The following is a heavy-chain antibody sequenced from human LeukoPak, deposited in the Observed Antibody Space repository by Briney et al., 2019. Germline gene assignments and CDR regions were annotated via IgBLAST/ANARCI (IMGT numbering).Heavy chain of an antibody. V-gene: IGHV4-38-2*02. CDR3: ARENYYGSGSYHSILDY. D-gene: IGHD3-10*01. CDR1: GYSISSGYY. J-gene: IGHJ4*02. Sequence: SETLPLTCAVSGYSISSGYYWGWIRQPPGKRLEWIGSVYQSGTTYYNPSLKSRVTISLDTFKNQFSLRLSSVTAADTAVYFCARENYYGSGSYHSILDYWGPGTLVTVSS. CDR2: VYQSGTT.